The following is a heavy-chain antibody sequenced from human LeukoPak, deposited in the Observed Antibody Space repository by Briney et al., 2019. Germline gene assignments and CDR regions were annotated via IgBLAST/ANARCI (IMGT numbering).Heavy chain of an antibody. CDR2: ISGSGGST. V-gene: IGHV3-23*01. Sequence: GGSLRLFCAASGFTFSSYGMGWVRQAPGKGLEWVSAISGSGGSTYYADSVKGRFTISRDNSKNTLYLKMNSLRAEDTAVYYCAKYAQGVVVILDYYFDYWGQGTLVTVSS. CDR3: AKYAQGVVVILDYYFDY. J-gene: IGHJ4*02. D-gene: IGHD2-15*01. CDR1: GFTFSSYG.